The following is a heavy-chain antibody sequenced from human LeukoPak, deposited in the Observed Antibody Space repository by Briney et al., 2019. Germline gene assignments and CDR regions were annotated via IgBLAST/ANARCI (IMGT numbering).Heavy chain of an antibody. Sequence: TSVKVSCKASGFTFTSSAMQWVRQARGQRVEWIGWIVVGSGNTNYAQKFQERVTITRDMSTSTAYMELSSLRSEDTAVYYCAAHPDYGDYDGIPMPYYYYGMDVWGQGTTVTVSS. V-gene: IGHV1-58*02. CDR2: IVVGSGNT. J-gene: IGHJ6*02. D-gene: IGHD4-17*01. CDR1: GFTFTSSA. CDR3: AAHPDYGDYDGIPMPYYYYGMDV.